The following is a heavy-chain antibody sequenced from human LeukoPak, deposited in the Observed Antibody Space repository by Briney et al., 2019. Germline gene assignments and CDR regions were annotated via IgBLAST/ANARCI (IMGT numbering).Heavy chain of an antibody. CDR2: INPSGGST. J-gene: IGHJ4*02. V-gene: IGHV1-46*01. D-gene: IGHD1-26*01. CDR1: GYTFTSYY. CDR3: ARTGAAHDY. Sequence: ASVKLSCKASGYTFTSYYMHWVRHAPRQGLEWTGIINPSGGSTSYAQKFQGRVTMTTDTSTSTVYMELSSLRSEDTAVYYCARTGAAHDYWGQGTLVTVSS.